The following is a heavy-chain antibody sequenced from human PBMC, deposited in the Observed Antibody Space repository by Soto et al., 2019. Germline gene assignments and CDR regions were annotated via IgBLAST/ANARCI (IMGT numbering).Heavy chain of an antibody. CDR1: GLSFTGYY. J-gene: IGHJ4*02. V-gene: IGHV4-34*01. CDR2: VSHRGRT. CDR3: ARNGGSTWYYFDS. Sequence: SETLSLTCAVNGLSFTGYYGCWIRQSPGKGLEWIGEVSHRGRTNYNPSLKSRVTISIDTSKNQFFLKLNSVTAADTGVYYCARNGGSTWYYFDSWGQGTVVTVSS. D-gene: IGHD6-13*01.